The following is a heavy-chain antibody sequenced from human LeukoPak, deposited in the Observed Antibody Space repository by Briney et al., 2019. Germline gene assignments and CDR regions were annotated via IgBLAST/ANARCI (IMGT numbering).Heavy chain of an antibody. Sequence: GASVKVSCKASGGTFSSYAISWVRQAPGQGLEWMGGIIPIFGTANYAQKFQGRVTITTDESTSTAYMELSSLRSEDTAVYYCARAGITIFGVVPYYYYMDVWGKGTTVTVSS. CDR3: ARAGITIFGVVPYYYYMDV. CDR1: GGTFSSYA. CDR2: IIPIFGTA. D-gene: IGHD3-3*01. J-gene: IGHJ6*03. V-gene: IGHV1-69*05.